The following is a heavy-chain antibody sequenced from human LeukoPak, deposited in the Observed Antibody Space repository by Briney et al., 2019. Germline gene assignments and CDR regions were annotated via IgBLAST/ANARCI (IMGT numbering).Heavy chain of an antibody. CDR1: GFTFSSYW. CDR3: AREHAYYYDSSGTALTAEINYYFDY. CDR2: IKQDGSEK. J-gene: IGHJ4*02. V-gene: IGHV3-7*01. Sequence: ASVKVSCKAPGFTFSSYWMSWVRQAPGKGLEWVANIKQDGSEKYYVDSVKGRFTISRDNAKNSLYLQMNSLRDEDTAVYYCAREHAYYYDSSGTALTAEINYYFDYWGQGTLVTVSS. D-gene: IGHD3-22*01.